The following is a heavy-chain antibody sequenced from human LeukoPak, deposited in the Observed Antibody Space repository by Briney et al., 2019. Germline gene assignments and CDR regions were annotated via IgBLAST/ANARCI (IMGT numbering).Heavy chain of an antibody. V-gene: IGHV1-8*01. CDR2: MNPNSGNT. J-gene: IGHJ4*02. Sequence: EASVKVSCKAAGYTFTIYDINRVRQATGQGLEWMGWMNPNSGNTGYAQKFQGRVTMTRNTSTSTAYMELSSLSSEDTAVYYCARGPLFGYWGQGTLVTVSS. CDR1: GYTFTIYD. CDR3: ARGPLFGY.